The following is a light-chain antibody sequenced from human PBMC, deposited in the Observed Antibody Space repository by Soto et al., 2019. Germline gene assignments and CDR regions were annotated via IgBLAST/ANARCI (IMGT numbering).Light chain of an antibody. V-gene: IGLV2-11*01. J-gene: IGLJ1*01. Sequence: QSVLTQPRSVSGSPGQSVTTSCTGTSSDVGGYNYVSWYQQHPGKAPKLMIYDVSKRPSGVPDRFSGSNSGNTASLTISGLQAEDEADYYCCSYAGSYTFGVFGTGTKLTVL. CDR1: SSDVGGYNY. CDR3: CSYAGSYTFGV. CDR2: DVS.